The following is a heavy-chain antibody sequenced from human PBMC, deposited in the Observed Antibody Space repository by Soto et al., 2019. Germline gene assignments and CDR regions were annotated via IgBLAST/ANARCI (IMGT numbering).Heavy chain of an antibody. J-gene: IGHJ4*02. CDR1: GFTFSSYA. CDR3: EKYGSGYYFDY. D-gene: IGHD3-10*01. Sequence: QVQLVESGGGVVQPGRSLRLSCAASGFTFSSYAMHWVRQAPGKGLEWVAVISYDGSNKYYAEYVKGRFTIYRDNSKNTLCLQMNSLRAEDTAGYYYEKYGSGYYFDYGGQGTLVAVSS. CDR2: ISYDGSNK. V-gene: IGHV3-30-3*02.